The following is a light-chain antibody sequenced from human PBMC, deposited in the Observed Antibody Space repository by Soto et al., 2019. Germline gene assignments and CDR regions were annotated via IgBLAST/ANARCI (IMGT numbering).Light chain of an antibody. CDR1: SSDVGGYNY. CDR3: SSYTSSSTVV. J-gene: IGLJ2*01. V-gene: IGLV2-14*01. Sequence: QSALTQPASVSGSPGQSITNACTGTSSDVGGYNYVSWYQQHPGKAPKLMIYEVSNRPSGVSNRFSGSKSGNTASLTISGFQADDEADYYCSSYTSSSTVVFGGGTKLTVL. CDR2: EVS.